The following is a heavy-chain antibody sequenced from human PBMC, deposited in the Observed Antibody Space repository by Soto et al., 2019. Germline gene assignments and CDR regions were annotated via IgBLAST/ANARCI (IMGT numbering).Heavy chain of an antibody. CDR3: AKDPRYSSGWYLN. CDR2: ISGSGGST. Sequence: GGSLRLSCAASGFTLSSYAMSWVRQAPGKGLEWVSAISGSGGSTYYADSVKGRFTISRDNSKNTLYLQMNSLRAEDTAVYYCAKDPRYSSGWYLNWGQGTLVTVPS. J-gene: IGHJ4*02. V-gene: IGHV3-23*01. CDR1: GFTLSSYA. D-gene: IGHD6-19*01.